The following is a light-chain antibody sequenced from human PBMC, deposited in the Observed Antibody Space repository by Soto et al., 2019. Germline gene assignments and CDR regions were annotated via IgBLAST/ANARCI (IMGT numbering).Light chain of an antibody. CDR1: QSVSSNY. V-gene: IGKV3-20*01. J-gene: IGKJ1*01. CDR2: GAS. Sequence: IVLTQSPGTLSLSPGERATLSCRASQSVSSNYLAWYQQKPGQAPRLLIFGASSGATGIPDRFSGSGSGTDFTLTINRLEPEDFAVYYCQQYGSSIGTFGQGTKVDIK. CDR3: QQYGSSIGT.